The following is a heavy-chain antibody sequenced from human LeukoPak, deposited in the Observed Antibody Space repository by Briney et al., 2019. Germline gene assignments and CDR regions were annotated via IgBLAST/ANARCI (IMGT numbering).Heavy chain of an antibody. V-gene: IGHV3-23*01. Sequence: GGSLRLSCAASGFTFNNYAMSWVRQAPGKGLEWASTISGSGSNTYYADSVKGRFTISRDNSKNTLYLQMNSLRAEDTAVYYCAKSVRGYTYYFDCWGQGTLVTVSS. CDR2: ISGSGSNT. D-gene: IGHD5-12*01. J-gene: IGHJ4*02. CDR1: GFTFNNYA. CDR3: AKSVRGYTYYFDC.